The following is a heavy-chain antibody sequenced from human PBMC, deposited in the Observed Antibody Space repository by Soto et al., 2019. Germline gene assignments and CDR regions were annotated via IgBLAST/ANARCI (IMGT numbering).Heavy chain of an antibody. D-gene: IGHD2-15*01. J-gene: IGHJ4*02. CDR2: ISSSSGYI. Sequence: EVQLVESGGGLVKPGGSLRLSCAASGFTFSSHSMNWVRQAPGKGLEWVSYISSSSGYIYYADSVKGRFTISRDNAKNSLYLQMNSLSAEDTAVYYCAREYCSGGSCRLDYWGQGTLVTVSS. CDR3: AREYCSGGSCRLDY. V-gene: IGHV3-21*01. CDR1: GFTFSSHS.